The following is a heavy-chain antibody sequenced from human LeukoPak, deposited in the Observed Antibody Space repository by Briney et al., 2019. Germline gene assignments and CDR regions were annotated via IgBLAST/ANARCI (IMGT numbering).Heavy chain of an antibody. Sequence: VASVKVSCKASGYTFTGYYMHWVRQAPGQGLEWMGWINPNSGGTNYAQKFQGRVTMTRDTSISTAYMELSGLRSEDTAVYYCARVGYYDILTGNPRFDPWGQGTLVTVSS. J-gene: IGHJ5*02. D-gene: IGHD3-9*01. CDR3: ARVGYYDILTGNPRFDP. CDR1: GYTFTGYY. CDR2: INPNSGGT. V-gene: IGHV1-2*02.